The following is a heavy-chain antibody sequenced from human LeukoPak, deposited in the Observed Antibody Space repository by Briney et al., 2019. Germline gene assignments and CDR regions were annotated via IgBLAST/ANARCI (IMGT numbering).Heavy chain of an antibody. CDR1: GFTFSSYG. Sequence: GGSLRLSCAASGFTFSSYGMHWVRQAPGKGLEWVAVISYDGSNKYYADSVKGRFTISRDNSKNTLYLQMNSLRAEDTAVYYCARDTNLSDYDFWSGYTLDWFDPWGQGTLVTVSS. D-gene: IGHD3-3*01. J-gene: IGHJ5*02. CDR2: ISYDGSNK. CDR3: ARDTNLSDYDFWSGYTLDWFDP. V-gene: IGHV3-30*03.